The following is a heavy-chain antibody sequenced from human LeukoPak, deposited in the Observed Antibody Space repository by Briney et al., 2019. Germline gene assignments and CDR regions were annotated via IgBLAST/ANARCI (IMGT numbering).Heavy chain of an antibody. D-gene: IGHD2-21*02. CDR3: ARDQGVAYCGGDCYAGYFQH. CDR1: GFTFSSYA. J-gene: IGHJ1*01. V-gene: IGHV3-30-3*01. CDR2: ISYDGSNK. Sequence: GGSLRLSCAASGFTFSSYAMHWVRQAPGKGLEWVAVISYDGSNKYYADSVKGRFTISRDNSKNMLYLQMNSLRAEDTAVYYCARDQGVAYCGGDCYAGYFQHWGHGTLVTVSS.